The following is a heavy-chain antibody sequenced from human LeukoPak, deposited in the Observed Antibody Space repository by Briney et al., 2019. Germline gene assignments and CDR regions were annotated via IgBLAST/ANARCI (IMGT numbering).Heavy chain of an antibody. Sequence: SATLSLTCAVDGASFSGYCWSLIRQPPRERLGWVGVINHGGSTNYNPPLKSVATISVDTSKKQFSLKLSSVTATDTAVYYWAGAPVCSSTGCHTWLDPWGEGTLVTVSS. CDR1: GASFSGYC. CDR3: AGAPVCSSTGCHTWLDP. D-gene: IGHD2-2*01. J-gene: IGHJ5*02. CDR2: INHGGST. V-gene: IGHV4-34*01.